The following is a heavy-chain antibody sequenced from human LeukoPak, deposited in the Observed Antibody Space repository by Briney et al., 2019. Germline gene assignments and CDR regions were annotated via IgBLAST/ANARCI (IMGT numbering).Heavy chain of an antibody. CDR2: IYYSGST. CDR3: ARDRGIVATIADYYYGMDV. V-gene: IGHV4-59*01. Sequence: SETLSLTCTVSGGSISSYYWSWLRQPPGKGLEWIGYIYYSGSTNYNPSLKSRVTISVDTSKDQFSLKLSSVTAADTAVYYCARDRGIVATIADYYYGMDVWGQGTTVTVSS. D-gene: IGHD5-12*01. CDR1: GGSISSYY. J-gene: IGHJ6*02.